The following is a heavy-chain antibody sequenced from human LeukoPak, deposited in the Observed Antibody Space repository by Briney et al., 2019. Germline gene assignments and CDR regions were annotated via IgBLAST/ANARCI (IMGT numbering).Heavy chain of an antibody. D-gene: IGHD1-1*01. J-gene: IGHJ6*02. CDR3: ARDKALDGMDV. V-gene: IGHV4-59*01. Sequence: PSETLSLTCTVSGGSISPYYWSWIRQPPGKGLEWIGYIHYSGSTNYNPSLKSRVSMSVDTSKNQFSLKLSSVTAADTAVYYCARDKALDGMDVWGQGTTVTVSS. CDR2: IHYSGST. CDR1: GGSISPYY.